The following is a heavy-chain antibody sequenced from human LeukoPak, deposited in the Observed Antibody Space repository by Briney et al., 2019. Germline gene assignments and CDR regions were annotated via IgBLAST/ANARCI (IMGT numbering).Heavy chain of an antibody. Sequence: ASVKVSCKPSGYTFTSYAMNWVGQSPGQGREWMGWINTNTGNPTYAQGFTGRFVFSLDTSVSTAYLQISSLKAEDTAVYYCARGGLLRYFDWLLWGYYYYYMDVWGKGTTVTVSS. J-gene: IGHJ6*03. CDR2: INTNTGNP. D-gene: IGHD3-9*01. CDR3: ARGGLLRYFDWLLWGYYYYYMDV. V-gene: IGHV7-4-1*02. CDR1: GYTFTSYA.